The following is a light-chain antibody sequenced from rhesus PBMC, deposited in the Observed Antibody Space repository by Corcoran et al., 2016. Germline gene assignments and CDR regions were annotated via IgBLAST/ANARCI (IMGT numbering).Light chain of an antibody. CDR1: ENVNNY. V-gene: IGKV1-74*01. J-gene: IGKJ4*01. CDR2: KAS. Sequence: DIQMTQSPSSLSASVGDRVTITCRASENVNNYLHWYQQKPGKAPKLLIYKASTLERGVPSRFSGSGVGTDFTLTISSLQPEDFATYYCQHSYGTPLTFGGGTKVELK. CDR3: QHSYGTPLT.